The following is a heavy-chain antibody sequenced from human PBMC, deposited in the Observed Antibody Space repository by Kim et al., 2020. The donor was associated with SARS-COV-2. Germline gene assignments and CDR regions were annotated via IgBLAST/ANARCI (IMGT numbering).Heavy chain of an antibody. V-gene: IGHV4-39*01. CDR1: GGSISSSSYY. D-gene: IGHD6-13*01. CDR3: ARHERTGYSSSWYLAEYFQH. CDR2: IYYSGST. J-gene: IGHJ1*01. Sequence: SETLSLTCTVSGGSISSSSYYWGWIRQPPGKGLEWIGSIYYSGSTYYNPSLKSRVTISVDTSKNQFSLKLSSVTAADTAVYYCARHERTGYSSSWYLAEYFQHWGQGTLVTVSS.